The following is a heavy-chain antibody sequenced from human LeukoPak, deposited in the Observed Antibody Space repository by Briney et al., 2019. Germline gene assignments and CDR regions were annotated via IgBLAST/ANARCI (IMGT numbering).Heavy chain of an antibody. J-gene: IGHJ5*02. Sequence: GESLKISCKGSGYSFTSYWIGWVRQMPGKGLEWMGIIYPGDSDTRYSPSFQGQVTISADKSISTAYLQWSSLKASDTAMYYCARLPDITMVRGVIISWFDPWGQGTLVTVSS. CDR2: IYPGDSDT. CDR3: ARLPDITMVRGVIISWFDP. CDR1: GYSFTSYW. D-gene: IGHD3-10*01. V-gene: IGHV5-51*01.